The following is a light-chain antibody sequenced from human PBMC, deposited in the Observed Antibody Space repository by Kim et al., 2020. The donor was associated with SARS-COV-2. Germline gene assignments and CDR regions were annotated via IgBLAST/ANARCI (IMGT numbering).Light chain of an antibody. CDR3: QQSHTAPLLT. Sequence: DIQMTQSPSSVSASVGDRVTITCRASQGISSWLAWYQQKPGKAPKLLIFPASSLESGVPSRFSGSGSGTDFTLTITSLQPEDFATYYCQQSHTAPLLTFGGGTKVDIK. J-gene: IGKJ4*01. V-gene: IGKV1-12*01. CDR2: PAS. CDR1: QGISSW.